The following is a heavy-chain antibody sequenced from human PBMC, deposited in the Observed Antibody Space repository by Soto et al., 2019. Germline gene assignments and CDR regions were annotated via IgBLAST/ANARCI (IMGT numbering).Heavy chain of an antibody. CDR2: IYPGDSDT. V-gene: IGHV5-51*01. CDR3: ARQAMNIVATTDAFDI. Sequence: GESLKISCKGSGYSFTSYWIGWVRQMPGKGLEWMGIIYPGDSDTRYSPSFQGQVTISADKSISTAYLQWSSLKASDTAMYYCARQAMNIVATTDAFDIWGQGTMVTVSS. D-gene: IGHD5-12*01. CDR1: GYSFTSYW. J-gene: IGHJ3*02.